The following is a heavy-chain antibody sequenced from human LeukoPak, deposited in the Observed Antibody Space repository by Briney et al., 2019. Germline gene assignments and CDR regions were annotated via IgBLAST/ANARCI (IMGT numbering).Heavy chain of an antibody. D-gene: IGHD5-24*01. CDR2: IIPIFGTA. CDR1: GGTFSSYA. Sequence: GASVKVSCKASGGTFSSYAISWVRQAPGQGLEWMGGIIPIFGTANYAQKFQGRVTITADESTSTAYMELSSLRSEDTAVYYCAGDQMAINAFDIWGQGTMVTVSS. V-gene: IGHV1-69*13. J-gene: IGHJ3*02. CDR3: AGDQMAINAFDI.